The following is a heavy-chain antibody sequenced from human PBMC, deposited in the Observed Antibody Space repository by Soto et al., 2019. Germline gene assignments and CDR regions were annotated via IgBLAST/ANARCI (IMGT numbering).Heavy chain of an antibody. J-gene: IGHJ5*02. CDR2: TYHSGTT. CDR1: GDSINNSHW. CDR3: AREVNSSPARGPNWFDP. D-gene: IGHD6-13*01. Sequence: QVQLQESGPGLVQPSGTLSLTCAVAGDSINNSHWWSWVRQTPGKGLEWIGETYHSGTTNYNPSLKNRVNISIDKSKNQFSLKMNSVTAADTAVYYCAREVNSSPARGPNWFDPWGQGTLVTVSS. V-gene: IGHV4-4*02.